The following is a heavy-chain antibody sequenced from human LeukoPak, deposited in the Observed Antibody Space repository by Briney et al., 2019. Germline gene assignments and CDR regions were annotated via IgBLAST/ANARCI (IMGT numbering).Heavy chain of an antibody. CDR2: ISAYNGNT. CDR3: AREGDSSNSHGFNWFDP. CDR1: GYTFTSYG. J-gene: IGHJ5*02. D-gene: IGHD6-13*01. V-gene: IGHV1-18*01. Sequence: ASVKVSCKASGYTFTSYGISWVRQAPGQGLEWMGWISAYNGNTNYAQKLQGRVTMTTDTSTSTAYMELRSLRSDDTAVYYCAREGDSSNSHGFNWFDPWGQGTLVTVSS.